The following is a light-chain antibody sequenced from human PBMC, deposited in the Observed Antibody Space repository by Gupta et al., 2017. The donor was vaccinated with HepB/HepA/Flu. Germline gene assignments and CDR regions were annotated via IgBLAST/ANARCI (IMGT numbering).Light chain of an antibody. CDR3: MQALQTRVT. V-gene: IGKV2-28*01. Sequence: VMSQSRLSLPVTPVEPASISCRSSQSLLHSNGYNDLDWYLQKPGQSPQLLIYLGSNRASGVPDRFSGSGSGTDFTLKISRVEAEDVGVYYCMQALQTRVTFGQGTRLEIK. J-gene: IGKJ5*01. CDR1: QSLLHSNGYND. CDR2: LGS.